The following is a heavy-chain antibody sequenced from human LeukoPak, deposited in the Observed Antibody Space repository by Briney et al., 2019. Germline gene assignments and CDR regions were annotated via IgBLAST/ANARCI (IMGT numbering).Heavy chain of an antibody. CDR1: GYIFTGQF. J-gene: IGHJ4*02. Sequence: GASVKVSCKAPGYIFTGQFIHWVRQAPGQGLEWMAMYNPNSGDTTFSQRFQDRVTMTRDTSVNTAFMELSRLTSDDTAVYYCARGGPRGNGFDYWGQGTLVSVSS. CDR2: YNPNSGDT. V-gene: IGHV1-2*02. D-gene: IGHD6-25*01. CDR3: ARGGPRGNGFDY.